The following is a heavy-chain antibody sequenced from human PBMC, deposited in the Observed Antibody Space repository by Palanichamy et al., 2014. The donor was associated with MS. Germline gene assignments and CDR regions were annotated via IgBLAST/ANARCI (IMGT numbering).Heavy chain of an antibody. CDR1: GFTFSTYA. J-gene: IGHJ4*02. CDR3: AKDLGRAGGYSYAGH. Sequence: EVQLLEVWGRAWYSLGGPVRLSCAASGFTFSTYAMSWVRQAPGKGLEWVSALSGSGDSTYYADSVKGRFTISRDNSKNALYLQMNSLRAEDTAIYYCAKDLGRAGGYSYAGHWGQGTLVTVSS. D-gene: IGHD5-18*01. CDR2: LSGSGDST. V-gene: IGHV3-23*01.